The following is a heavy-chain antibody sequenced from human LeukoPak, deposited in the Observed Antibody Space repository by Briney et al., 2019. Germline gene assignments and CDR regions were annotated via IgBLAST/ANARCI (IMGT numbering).Heavy chain of an antibody. J-gene: IGHJ4*02. V-gene: IGHV5-51*01. CDR3: ARSSSGWSFDY. Sequence: GESLKLSCKGSGYNFASYWIAWVRQMPGKGLDWMGIIHPADSDTRYSPSFQGQVTISADKSISTAYLQWSSLRASDTAMYYCARSSSGWSFDYWGQGTLVTVSS. CDR1: GYNFASYW. CDR2: IHPADSDT. D-gene: IGHD6-19*01.